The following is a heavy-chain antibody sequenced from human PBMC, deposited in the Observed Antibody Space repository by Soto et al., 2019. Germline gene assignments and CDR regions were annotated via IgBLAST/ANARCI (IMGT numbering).Heavy chain of an antibody. V-gene: IGHV5-51*01. D-gene: IGHD3-16*01. CDR3: ARHYDSHDVRRYYYYCMDV. CDR2: IYPGDSDT. Sequence: PGESLKISCKGSGYSFTSYWIGWVRQMPGKGLEWMGIIYPGDSDTRYSPSFQGQVTISADKSISTAYLQWSSLKASDTAMYYCARHYDSHDVRRYYYYCMDVWGQGTTVTVSS. CDR1: GYSFTSYW. J-gene: IGHJ6*02.